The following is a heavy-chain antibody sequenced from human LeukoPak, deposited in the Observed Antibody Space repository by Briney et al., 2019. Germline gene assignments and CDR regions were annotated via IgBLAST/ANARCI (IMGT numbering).Heavy chain of an antibody. J-gene: IGHJ5*02. D-gene: IGHD3-16*01. Sequence: GGSLRLSCAASGFTFSSYWMSWVRQAPGRGLEWVANIKQDVSEKYYVDSVKGRFTISRENAKNSLYLQMNSLRAEDTAVYYCARVPLYDYVWGSFNWFDPWGQGTLVTVSS. CDR3: ARVPLYDYVWGSFNWFDP. V-gene: IGHV3-7*01. CDR2: IKQDVSEK. CDR1: GFTFSSYW.